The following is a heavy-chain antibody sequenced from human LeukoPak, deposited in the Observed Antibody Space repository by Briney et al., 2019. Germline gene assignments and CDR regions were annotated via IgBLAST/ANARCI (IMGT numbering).Heavy chain of an antibody. CDR3: ARLSYDRLD. V-gene: IGHV4-59*01. D-gene: IGHD3-22*01. CDR2: IHYSGST. J-gene: IGHJ4*02. Sequence: SETLPLTCTVSGGSISSYYWSWIRQPPGKGLEWIGYIHYSGSTNYNPSLKSRVTISVDTSKNEVSLKLSSVTAADTAVYYCARLSYDRLDWGQGTLVTVSS. CDR1: GGSISSYY.